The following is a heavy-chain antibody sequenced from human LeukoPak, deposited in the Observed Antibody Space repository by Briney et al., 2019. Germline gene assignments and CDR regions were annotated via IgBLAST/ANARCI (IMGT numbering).Heavy chain of an antibody. D-gene: IGHD1-26*01. Sequence: PGGSLRLSCAASGFTFSSYAMSWVRQAPGKGLEWVSAISGSGGSTYYADSVKGRFTISKDNSKHTLYLQMNSLRAEDTAVYYCAPSLKWEPPYYFDYWGQGTLVTVSS. CDR1: GFTFSSYA. J-gene: IGHJ4*02. V-gene: IGHV3-23*01. CDR2: ISGSGGST. CDR3: APSLKWEPPYYFDY.